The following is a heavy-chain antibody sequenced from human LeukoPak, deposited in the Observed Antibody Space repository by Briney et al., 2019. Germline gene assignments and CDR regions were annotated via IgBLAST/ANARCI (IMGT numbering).Heavy chain of an antibody. J-gene: IGHJ3*02. D-gene: IGHD6-19*01. V-gene: IGHV5-51*01. CDR1: GYSFTSYW. CDR2: IYPGDSDT. Sequence: GESLKISCKGSGYSFTSYWIGWVRQMPGKGLEWMGIIYPGDSDTRYSPSFEGQVTISADKSINTADLQWSSLKASDTAMYYCARFVAVAGNDAFGIWGQGTMVTVSS. CDR3: ARFVAVAGNDAFGI.